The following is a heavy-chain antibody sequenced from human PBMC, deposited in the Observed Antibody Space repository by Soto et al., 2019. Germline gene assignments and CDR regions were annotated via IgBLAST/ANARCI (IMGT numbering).Heavy chain of an antibody. J-gene: IGHJ4*02. CDR3: ARGRSSSVYFDY. D-gene: IGHD6-6*01. Sequence: GGSLRLSCAASVFPFSDYYMSWIRQAPGKGLEWVSYISSSGSTIYYADSVKGRFTISRDNAKNSLYLQMNSLRAEDTAVYYCARGRSSSVYFDYWGQGTPVTVSS. CDR1: VFPFSDYY. V-gene: IGHV3-11*01. CDR2: ISSSGSTI.